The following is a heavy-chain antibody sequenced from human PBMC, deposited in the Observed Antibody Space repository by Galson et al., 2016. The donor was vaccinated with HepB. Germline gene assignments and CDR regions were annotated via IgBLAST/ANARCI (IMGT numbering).Heavy chain of an antibody. J-gene: IGHJ4*02. CDR2: INSSGGSP. CDR1: GYRFTSYD. CDR3: ARVRRDGYNYGISFDY. D-gene: IGHD5-24*01. V-gene: IGHV1-46*01. Sequence: SVKVSCKASGYRFTSYDMHWVRQAPGQGLEWMGTINSSGGSPSYAQKFEGRVTMTRDTATSTVYMDLSSLRSEDTAVYYCARVRRDGYNYGISFDYWGQGTLVTVPS.